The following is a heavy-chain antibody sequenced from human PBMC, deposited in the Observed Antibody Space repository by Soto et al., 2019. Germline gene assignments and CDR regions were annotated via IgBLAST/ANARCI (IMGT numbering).Heavy chain of an antibody. CDR2: ISYDGSNK. Sequence: QVQLVESGGGVVQPGRSLRLSCAASGFTFSSYGMHWVRQAPGKGLEWVAVISYDGSNKYYADSVKGRFTISRDNSKNTLYLQMNSLRAEDTAVYYCAKDWAAAAPDGQAYYYYGMDVWGQGTTVTVSS. D-gene: IGHD6-13*01. J-gene: IGHJ6*02. CDR3: AKDWAAAAPDGQAYYYYGMDV. CDR1: GFTFSSYG. V-gene: IGHV3-30*18.